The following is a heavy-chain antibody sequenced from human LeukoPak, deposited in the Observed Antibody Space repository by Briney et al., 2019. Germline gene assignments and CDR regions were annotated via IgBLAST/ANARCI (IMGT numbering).Heavy chain of an antibody. CDR2: INPNSGGT. J-gene: IGHJ4*02. CDR3: ATHLGGSGYAADY. CDR1: GYTFSAYY. D-gene: IGHD3-22*01. V-gene: IGHV1-2*06. Sequence: ASVKVSCKASGYTFSAYYMHWVRQAPGQGLEWKGRINPNSGGTNHAQKFQGRVTMTRDTSISTGYMELSRLRSDDTAVYYCATHLGGSGYAADYWGQGTLVTVPS.